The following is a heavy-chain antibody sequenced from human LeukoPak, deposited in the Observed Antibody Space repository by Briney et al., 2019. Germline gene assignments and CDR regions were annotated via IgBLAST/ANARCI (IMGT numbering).Heavy chain of an antibody. CDR2: IKQDGTEK. V-gene: IGHV3-7*01. Sequence: GGSLRLSCAASGFTFTTYWMSWVRQAPGKGLEWVANIKQDGTEKYYVDSVKGRFTISRDNAKNSLYLQMNSLRAEDTAVYHCARDRYGSGSSLNWFDPWGQGILVTVSS. D-gene: IGHD3-10*01. J-gene: IGHJ5*02. CDR1: GFTFTTYW. CDR3: ARDRYGSGSSLNWFDP.